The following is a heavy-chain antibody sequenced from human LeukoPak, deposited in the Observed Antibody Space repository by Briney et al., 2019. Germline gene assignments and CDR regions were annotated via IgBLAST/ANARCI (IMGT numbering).Heavy chain of an antibody. Sequence: SETLSLTCAVYGGSFSGYYWSWIRQPPGKGLEWIGEINHSGSTNYNPSLKSRVTISVDTTKNQFSLKLSSVTATDTAVYYCARGVSSGWYARGAYYFDYWGQGTLVTVSS. D-gene: IGHD6-19*01. CDR2: INHSGST. CDR1: GGSFSGYY. V-gene: IGHV4-34*01. CDR3: ARGVSSGWYARGAYYFDY. J-gene: IGHJ4*02.